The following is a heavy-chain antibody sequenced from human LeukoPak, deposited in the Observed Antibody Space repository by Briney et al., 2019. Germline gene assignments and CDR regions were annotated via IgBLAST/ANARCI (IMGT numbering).Heavy chain of an antibody. V-gene: IGHV1-69*06. D-gene: IGHD2-15*01. Sequence: SVKVSCKASGGTFSSYAISWVRQAPGQGLEWMGGIIPIFGTANYAQKFQGRVTITADKSTSTAYMELSSLRSEDTAVYYCASSYCSGGSCFRVVNNWFDPWGQGTLVTVSS. CDR3: ASSYCSGGSCFRVVNNWFDP. CDR2: IIPIFGTA. CDR1: GGTFSSYA. J-gene: IGHJ5*02.